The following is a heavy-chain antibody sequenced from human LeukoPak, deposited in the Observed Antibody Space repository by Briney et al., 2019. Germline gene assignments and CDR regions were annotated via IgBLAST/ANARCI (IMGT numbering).Heavy chain of an antibody. CDR2: IHASGTT. J-gene: IGHJ4*02. Sequence: SATLSLTCAVSGGSISQYYWSWLRQAPGKGLEWIGYIHASGTTTYNPSLKSRVTMSVDTSNNQFSLSLTSVTEADTAVYFCARGYSSGWHHLPDWGQGTLVTVSS. V-gene: IGHV4-4*08. CDR1: GGSISQYY. CDR3: ARGYSSGWHHLPD. D-gene: IGHD6-19*01.